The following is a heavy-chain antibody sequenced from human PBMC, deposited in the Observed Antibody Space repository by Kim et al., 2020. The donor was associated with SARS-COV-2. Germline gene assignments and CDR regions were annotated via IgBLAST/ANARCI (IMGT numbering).Heavy chain of an antibody. J-gene: IGHJ4*02. CDR3: ARENRGSEHSGSYSGLPDY. D-gene: IGHD1-26*01. V-gene: IGHV1-46*01. CDR1: GYTFTSYY. Sequence: ASVKVSCKASGYTFTSYYMHWVRQAPGQGLEWMGIINPSGGSTSYAQKFQGRVTMTRDTSTSTVYMELSSLRSEDTAVYYCARENRGSEHSGSYSGLPDYWGQGTLVTVSS. CDR2: INPSGGST.